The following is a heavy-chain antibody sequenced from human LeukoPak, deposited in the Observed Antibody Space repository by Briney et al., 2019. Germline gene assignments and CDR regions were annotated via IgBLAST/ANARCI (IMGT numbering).Heavy chain of an antibody. CDR2: ISGSGGST. CDR3: AKDLTIYPDNYDSSGPSFDY. J-gene: IGHJ4*02. CDR1: GFTFSSYA. V-gene: IGHV3-23*01. D-gene: IGHD3-22*01. Sequence: GGSLRLSCAASGFTFSSYAMSWVRQAPGKGLEWVSAISGSGGSTYYADSVKGRFTISRDNSKNTLYLQMNGLRAEDTAVYYCAKDLTIYPDNYDSSGPSFDYWGQGTLVTVSS.